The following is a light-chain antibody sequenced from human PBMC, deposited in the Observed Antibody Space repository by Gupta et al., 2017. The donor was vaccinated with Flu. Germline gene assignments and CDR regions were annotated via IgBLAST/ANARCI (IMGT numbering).Light chain of an antibody. J-gene: IGKJ2*01. CDR1: QSVSSN. CDR3: QQYNKWPPHT. Sequence: EIVMTQSPPTLSVSPGERATLSCRASQSVSSNLAWYQQKPGQAPRLLIYGASTRATGIPARFSGSGSGTEFTLTISSLQSEDFTVYYCQQYNKWPPHTFGQGTKLEIK. V-gene: IGKV3-15*01. CDR2: GAS.